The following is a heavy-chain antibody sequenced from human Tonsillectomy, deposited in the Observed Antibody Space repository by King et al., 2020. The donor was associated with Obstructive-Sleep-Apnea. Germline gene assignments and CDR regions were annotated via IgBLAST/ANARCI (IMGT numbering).Heavy chain of an antibody. CDR1: GFTFDDYA. D-gene: IGHD3-22*01. J-gene: IGHJ4*02. CDR2: INWKSDSI. Sequence: VQLVESGGGLVQPGRSLRLSCAASGFTFDDYAMHGVRQAPGKGLEWVSGINWKSDSIGYADSVKGRFTISRDNAKNSLYLQMNSLRPEETALYYCAKAPFSSSGSWDYFDYWGQGTLVTVSS. V-gene: IGHV3-9*01. CDR3: AKAPFSSSGSWDYFDY.